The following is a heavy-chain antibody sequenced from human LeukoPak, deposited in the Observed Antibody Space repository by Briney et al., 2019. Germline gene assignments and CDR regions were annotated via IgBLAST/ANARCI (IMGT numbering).Heavy chain of an antibody. CDR3: VKDFNFALDY. CDR1: GFIFSTSQ. J-gene: IGHJ4*02. Sequence: GGSLRLSCVASGFIFSTSQMHWVRQALGEGLGRVAFKRFDGSRTSYADFVKGRFTISRDNSKNTVCLQMDSLRAEDTAVYHCVKDFNFALDYWGQGTLV. V-gene: IGHV3-30*02. CDR2: KRFDGSRT. D-gene: IGHD3-9*01.